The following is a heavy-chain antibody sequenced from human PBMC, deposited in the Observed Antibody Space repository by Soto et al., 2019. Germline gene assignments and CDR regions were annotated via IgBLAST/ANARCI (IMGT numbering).Heavy chain of an antibody. CDR1: RFTFSDYS. CDR3: ARESEDLTSNFDY. V-gene: IGHV3-21*06. Sequence: GGSLRLSCAASRFTFSDYSMNWVRQAPGKGLKWVSSISSTTNYIYYGDSMKGRFTISRDNAKNSLYLEMNSLRAEDTAVYYCARESEDLTSNFDYWGQGTLVTVSS. CDR2: ISSTTNYI. J-gene: IGHJ4*02.